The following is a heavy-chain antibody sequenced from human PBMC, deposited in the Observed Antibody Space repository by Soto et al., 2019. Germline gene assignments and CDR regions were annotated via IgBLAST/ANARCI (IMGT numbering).Heavy chain of an antibody. Sequence: GASVKVSCKASGGTFSRYAISCVRQAPGQRLEWMGGIIPIFGTANYAQKFQGRVTITADESTSTAYMELSSLRSEDTAVYYCAREDTAMVGENYYYYGMDVWGQGTTVTVSS. CDR1: GGTFSRYA. V-gene: IGHV1-69*13. J-gene: IGHJ6*02. CDR2: IIPIFGTA. D-gene: IGHD5-18*01. CDR3: AREDTAMVGENYYYYGMDV.